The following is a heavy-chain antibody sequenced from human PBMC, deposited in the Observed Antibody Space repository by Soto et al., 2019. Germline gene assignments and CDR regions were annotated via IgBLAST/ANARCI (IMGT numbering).Heavy chain of an antibody. D-gene: IGHD1-7*01. CDR3: ATHWEGWNYFFDY. CDR2: ISGSGGST. V-gene: IGHV3-23*01. Sequence: EVQLLESGGGLVQPGGSLRLSCAASGFTFSSYAMSWVRQAPGKGLEWVSAISGSGGSTYYADSVKGRFTISRDNSKNTLYLQMNSLRAEDTAVYYCATHWEGWNYFFDYWGQGTLVTVSS. J-gene: IGHJ4*02. CDR1: GFTFSSYA.